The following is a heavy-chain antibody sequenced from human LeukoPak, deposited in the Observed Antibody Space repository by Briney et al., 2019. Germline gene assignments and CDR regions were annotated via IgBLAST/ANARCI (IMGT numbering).Heavy chain of an antibody. CDR3: ARVSSNPYSRGYYHFDY. CDR1: VFALNTYT. J-gene: IGHJ4*02. V-gene: IGHV3-21*01. Sequence: GGGLRDSCVASVFALNTYTMNSVRPTPGRGGEGVSSICSTGDYIYKANSMDGRFTVSRDNARTLLYLHMNSLRAEDSAMYFCARVSSNPYSRGYYHFDYWGQGTLVTVSS. CDR2: ICSTGDYI. D-gene: IGHD6-25*01.